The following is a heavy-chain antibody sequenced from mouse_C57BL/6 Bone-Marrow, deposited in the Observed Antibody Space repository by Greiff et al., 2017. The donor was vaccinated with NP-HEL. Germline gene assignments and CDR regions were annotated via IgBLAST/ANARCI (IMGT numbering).Heavy chain of an antibody. V-gene: IGHV1-81*01. CDR1: GYTFTSYG. D-gene: IGHD1-1*01. J-gene: IGHJ2*01. Sequence: QVQLQQSGAELARPGASVKLSCKASGYTFTSYGISWVKQRTGQGLEWIGEIYPRSGNTYYNEKFKGKATLTADKSSSTAYMELRSLTSEDSAVDFCAVYGSSPYYFDYWGQGTTLTVSS. CDR2: IYPRSGNT. CDR3: AVYGSSPYYFDY.